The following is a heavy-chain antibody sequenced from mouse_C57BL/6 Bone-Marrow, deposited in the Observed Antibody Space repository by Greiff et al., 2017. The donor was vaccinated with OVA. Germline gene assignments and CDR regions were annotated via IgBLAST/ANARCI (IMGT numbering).Heavy chain of an antibody. CDR2: INPYNGGT. CDR3: AISSFFASTMDY. CDR1: GYTFTDYY. Sequence: EVQLQESGPELVKPGASVKMSCKASGYTFTDYYMHWVKQSHGKSLEWIGVINPYNGGTSYNQKFKGKATLPVDKSSSTAYMELRSLTSEDSAVYYCAISSFFASTMDYWGQGTSVTVSS. J-gene: IGHJ4*01. V-gene: IGHV1-19*01. D-gene: IGHD2-10*02.